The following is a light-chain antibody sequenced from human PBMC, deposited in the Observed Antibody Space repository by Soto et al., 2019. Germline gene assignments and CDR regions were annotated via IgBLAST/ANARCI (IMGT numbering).Light chain of an antibody. CDR1: QSVSSN. Sequence: EKVMTQSPATLSVSPGERATLFCRASQSVSSNLAWYQQKPGQAPRLLIYDASTRATGIPARFSGSGSGTEFTLTISSLQSEDLAVYYCQQYDDWPETFGQGTKVEIK. J-gene: IGKJ1*01. V-gene: IGKV3-15*01. CDR3: QQYDDWPET. CDR2: DAS.